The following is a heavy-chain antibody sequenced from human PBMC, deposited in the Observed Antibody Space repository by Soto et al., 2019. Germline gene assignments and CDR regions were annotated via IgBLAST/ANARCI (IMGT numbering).Heavy chain of an antibody. Sequence: SETLSLTCTVSGGSISSGGYYWSWIRQHPGKGLEWIGYIYYGGSTYYNPSLKSRVTISVDTSKNQFSLKLSSVTAADTAVYYCARDVPLNDYGDYGLYYWGQGTLVTVSS. V-gene: IGHV4-31*03. CDR1: GGSISSGGYY. CDR3: ARDVPLNDYGDYGLYY. D-gene: IGHD4-17*01. J-gene: IGHJ4*02. CDR2: IYYGGST.